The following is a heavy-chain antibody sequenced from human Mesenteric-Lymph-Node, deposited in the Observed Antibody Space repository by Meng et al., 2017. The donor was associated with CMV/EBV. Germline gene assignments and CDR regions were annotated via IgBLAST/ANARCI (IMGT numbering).Heavy chain of an antibody. CDR1: SFSRYY. Sequence: SFSRYYWSWIRQPPGKALEWIGEIHHSGSTDYTPSLKSRVTISVDTSKNQFSLKLSSVTAADTAVYYCAREFGYCSGGSCYGGFFEYWGQGSLVTVSS. CDR3: AREFGYCSGGSCYGGFFEY. J-gene: IGHJ4*02. CDR2: IHHSGST. V-gene: IGHV4-34*01. D-gene: IGHD2-15*01.